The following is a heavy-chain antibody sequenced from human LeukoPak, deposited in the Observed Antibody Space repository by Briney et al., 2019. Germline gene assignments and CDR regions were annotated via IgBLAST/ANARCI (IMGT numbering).Heavy chain of an antibody. CDR2: IIPIFGTA. J-gene: IGHJ3*02. V-gene: IGHV1-69*13. CDR1: GGTFSSYA. Sequence: ASVKVSCKASGGTFSSYAISWVRQAPGQGLEWMGGIIPIFGTANYAQKFQGRVTITADESTSTAYMELSSLRSEDTAVYYCARQLVVVPAAIAGTDAFDIWGQGTMVTVSS. CDR3: ARQLVVVPAAIAGTDAFDI. D-gene: IGHD2-2*02.